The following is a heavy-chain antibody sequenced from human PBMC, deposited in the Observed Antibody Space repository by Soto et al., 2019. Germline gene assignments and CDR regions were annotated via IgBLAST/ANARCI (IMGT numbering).Heavy chain of an antibody. CDR1: GYSFTSYW. Sequence: GESLKISCKGSGYSFTSYWIGWVRQMPGKGLECMGIIYPGDSDTRYSPSFQGQVTISADKSISTAYLQWSSLKASDTAMYYCARYSSSPGDYYYGMDVWGQGTTVTVSS. CDR3: ARYSSSPGDYYYGMDV. CDR2: IYPGDSDT. J-gene: IGHJ6*02. D-gene: IGHD6-6*01. V-gene: IGHV5-51*01.